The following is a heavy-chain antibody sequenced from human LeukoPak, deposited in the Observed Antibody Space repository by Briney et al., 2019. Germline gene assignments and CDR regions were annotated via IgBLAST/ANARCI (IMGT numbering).Heavy chain of an antibody. Sequence: GGSLRLSCAASGFTFSSYAMHWVRQAPGKGLEWVAVISYDGSNKYYADSVKGRFTISRDNSKNTLYLQMNSLRAEDTAVYYCASGGNNVVVPEGPMDVWGQGTTVTVSS. CDR2: ISYDGSNK. D-gene: IGHD2-15*01. CDR3: ASGGNNVVVPEGPMDV. CDR1: GFTFSSYA. J-gene: IGHJ6*02. V-gene: IGHV3-30-3*01.